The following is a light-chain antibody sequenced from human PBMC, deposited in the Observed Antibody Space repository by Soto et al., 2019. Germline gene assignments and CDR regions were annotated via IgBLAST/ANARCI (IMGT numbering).Light chain of an antibody. J-gene: IGKJ4*01. CDR3: QQRNSWPLT. V-gene: IGKV3-11*01. CDR2: DST. CDR1: QSVSRY. Sequence: EIVLTQSPATLSLSPGQRATLSCRTSQSVSRYLAWYQQKPGQAPRLLIYDSTDRATGLPARFSGSGSGTDFTLTISSLEPEDFAVYYCQQRNSWPLTFGGGTTVEIK.